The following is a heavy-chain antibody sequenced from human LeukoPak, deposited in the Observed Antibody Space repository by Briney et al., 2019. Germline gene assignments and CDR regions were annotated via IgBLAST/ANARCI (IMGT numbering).Heavy chain of an antibody. V-gene: IGHV3-9*01. CDR2: ISWNSGSI. D-gene: IGHD6-6*01. CDR1: GFTFDDYA. J-gene: IGHJ4*02. CDR3: AKDIRAARLNGYFDY. Sequence: GGSLRLSCAASGFTFDDYAMHWVRQAPGKGLEWVSGISWNSGSIGYAHSVKGRFTISRDNAKNSLYLQMNSLRAEDTALYYCAKDIRAARLNGYFDYWGQGTLVTVSS.